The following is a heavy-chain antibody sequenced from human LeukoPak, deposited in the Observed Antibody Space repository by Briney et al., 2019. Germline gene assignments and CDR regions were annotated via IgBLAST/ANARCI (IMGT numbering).Heavy chain of an antibody. Sequence: GGSLRLSCAASGFTFSSHWMHWVRQAPGKGLVWVSRINSDGSSTSYADSVKGRFTISRDNAKNTLYLQMNSLRAEDTAVYYCASGISKGRGSYSWCWGQGTLVTVSS. J-gene: IGHJ4*02. CDR3: ASGISKGRGSYSWC. V-gene: IGHV3-74*01. D-gene: IGHD1-26*01. CDR1: GFTFSSHW. CDR2: INSDGSST.